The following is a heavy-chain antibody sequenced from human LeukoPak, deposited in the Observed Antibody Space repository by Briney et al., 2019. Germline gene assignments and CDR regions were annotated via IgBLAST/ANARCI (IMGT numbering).Heavy chain of an antibody. CDR3: ARDPGIAAAGTVGHFDY. CDR2: IKSKRDGGAI. V-gene: IGHV3-15*01. Sequence: GGSLRLSCEASGFTFTNAWMNWVRQAPGKGPEWVGRIKSKRDGGAIEYAAPVKGRFTISRDDSKNTLYLQMNSLKTEDTAVYYCARDPGIAAAGTVGHFDYWGQGTLVTVSS. D-gene: IGHD6-13*01. J-gene: IGHJ4*02. CDR1: GFTFTNAW.